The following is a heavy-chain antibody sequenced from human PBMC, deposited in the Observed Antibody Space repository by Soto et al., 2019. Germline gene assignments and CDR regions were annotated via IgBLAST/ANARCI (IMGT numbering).Heavy chain of an antibody. V-gene: IGHV4-31*03. CDR2: IFSSGST. J-gene: IGHJ4*02. CDR3: ARNLPAATSDVVFDS. D-gene: IGHD6-13*01. CDR1: GGSIDSGAYY. Sequence: QVQLHESGPGLVKPSQTLSLTCTVSGGSIDSGAYYWSWIRQHPGEGLEWIGYIFSSGSTFYNPSLKSRVSISMDTSANTFSLNLRSVTAADTAVYYCARNLPAATSDVVFDSWGQGTLVTVSS.